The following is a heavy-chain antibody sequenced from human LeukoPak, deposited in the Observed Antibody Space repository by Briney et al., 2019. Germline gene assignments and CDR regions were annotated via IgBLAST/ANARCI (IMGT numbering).Heavy chain of an antibody. J-gene: IGHJ4*02. CDR2: IIPILGIA. V-gene: IGHV1-69*04. Sequence: ASVKVSCKASGGTFSSYAISWVRQAPGQGLEWMGRIIPILGIANYAQKFQGRVTITADKSTSTAYMELSSLRSVDTAVYYCARPDYYDSSGYYPFDYWGQGTLVTVSS. D-gene: IGHD3-22*01. CDR1: GGTFSSYA. CDR3: ARPDYYDSSGYYPFDY.